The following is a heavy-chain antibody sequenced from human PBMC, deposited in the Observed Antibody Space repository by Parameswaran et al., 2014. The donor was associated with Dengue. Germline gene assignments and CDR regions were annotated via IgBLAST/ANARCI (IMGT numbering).Heavy chain of an antibody. D-gene: IGHD3-10*01. J-gene: IGHJ6*02. V-gene: IGHV4-39*07. Sequence: WIRQPPGKGLEWIGSIYYSGSTYYNPSLKSRVTISVDTSKNQFSLKLSSVTAADTAVYYCARVRRYGSGSYYPYYGMDVWGQGTTVTVSS. CDR2: IYYSGST. CDR3: ARVRRYGSGSYYPYYGMDV.